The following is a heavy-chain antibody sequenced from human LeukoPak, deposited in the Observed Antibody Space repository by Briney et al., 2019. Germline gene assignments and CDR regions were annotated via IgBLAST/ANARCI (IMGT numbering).Heavy chain of an antibody. D-gene: IGHD3-10*02. CDR1: GFTFSSFE. Sequence: GGSLRLSCVASGFTFSSFEMNWVRQAPGKGLEWVSYISSIDTIYYADSVKGRFTISRDNAKNLLYLQMNSLRAEDTAVYYCAELGITMIGGVWGKGTTVTISS. CDR2: ISSIDTI. V-gene: IGHV3-48*03. CDR3: AELGITMIGGV. J-gene: IGHJ6*04.